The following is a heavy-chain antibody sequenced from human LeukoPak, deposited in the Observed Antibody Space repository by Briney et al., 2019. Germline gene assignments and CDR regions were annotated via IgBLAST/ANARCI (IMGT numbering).Heavy chain of an antibody. J-gene: IGHJ4*02. CDR1: GGSISSGGYY. Sequence: PSQTLSLTCTVSGGSISSGGYYWSWIRQPAGKGLEWIGRMYTSGSTNYNPSLKSRVTLSVDTSKNQFSLKLSSVTAADTAVYSCARHDSSGRYNPFDYWGQGTLVTVSS. CDR2: MYTSGST. CDR3: ARHDSSGRYNPFDY. D-gene: IGHD6-19*01. V-gene: IGHV4-61*02.